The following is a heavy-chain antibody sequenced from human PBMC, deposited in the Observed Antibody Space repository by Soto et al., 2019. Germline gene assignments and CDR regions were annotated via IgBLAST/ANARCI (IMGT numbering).Heavy chain of an antibody. V-gene: IGHV3-15*01. CDR3: TTGYSYGDAFDI. CDR2: IKSKTDGGTT. D-gene: IGHD5-18*01. CDR1: GFTFSNAW. J-gene: IGHJ3*02. Sequence: GGSLRLSCAASGFTFSNAWMSWVRQAPGKGLEWVGRIKSKTDGGTTDYAAPVKGRFTIPRDDSKNTLYLQMNSLKTEDTAVYYCTTGYSYGDAFDIWGQGTMVTVSS.